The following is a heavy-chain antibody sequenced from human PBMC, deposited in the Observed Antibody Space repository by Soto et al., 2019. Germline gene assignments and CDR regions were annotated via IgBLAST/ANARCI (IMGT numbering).Heavy chain of an antibody. J-gene: IGHJ5*02. CDR1: SGSHSGYY. V-gene: IGHV4-34*01. CDR2: INHSGDT. D-gene: IGHD3-16*01. Sequence: SETLAVTRDGYSGSHSGYYWSWIRQPPRRGLEWIGEINHSGDTNYNPSLKSRVTISVDTSKNQFSLHLRSVTAADTAVYYCARGLPLGEVSLYRGSRRLSSVSFDPCRQASLV. CDR3: ARGLPLGEVSLYRGSRRLSSVSFDP.